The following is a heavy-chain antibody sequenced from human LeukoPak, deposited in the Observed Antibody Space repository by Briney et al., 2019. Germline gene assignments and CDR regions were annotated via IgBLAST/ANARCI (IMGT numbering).Heavy chain of an antibody. CDR1: GFTFSSYA. CDR3: ATLNNAFHI. CDR2: ISYDGSNK. J-gene: IGHJ3*02. V-gene: IGHV3-30-3*01. D-gene: IGHD3-16*02. Sequence: PGGSLRLSCAASGFTFSSYAMHWVRQAPGKGLEWVALISYDGSNKYYADSVKGRFTISRDNSKNTLYLQMNSLRAEDTAMYYCATLNNAFHIWGQGTMVTVSS.